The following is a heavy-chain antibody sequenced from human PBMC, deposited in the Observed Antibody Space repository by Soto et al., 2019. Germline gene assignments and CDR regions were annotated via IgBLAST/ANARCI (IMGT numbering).Heavy chain of an antibody. V-gene: IGHV1-18*01. Sequence: GASVKVPCKASGYTFTSYGISWVRQAPGQGLEWMGWISAYNGNTNYAQKLQGRVTMTTDTSTSTAYMELRSLRSDDTAVYYCARDRGYYGSGSYWLSGKVAAPRNLFDPWSQGT. J-gene: IGHJ5*02. CDR3: ARDRGYYGSGSYWLSGKVAAPRNLFDP. CDR2: ISAYNGNT. CDR1: GYTFTSYG. D-gene: IGHD3-10*01.